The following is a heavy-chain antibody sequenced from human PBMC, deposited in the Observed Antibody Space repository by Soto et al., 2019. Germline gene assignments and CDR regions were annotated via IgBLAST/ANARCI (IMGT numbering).Heavy chain of an antibody. V-gene: IGHV4-31*03. D-gene: IGHD3-22*01. J-gene: IGHJ4*02. CDR3: ARASGNYYDSSGYYLHDY. CDR2: IYYSGST. Sequence: SETLSLTCTVSGGSISSGGYYWSWIRQHPGKGLEWIGYIYYSGSTYYNPSLKGRVTISVDTSKNQFSLKLSSVTAADTAVYYCARASGNYYDSSGYYLHDYWGQGTLVTVSS. CDR1: GGSISSGGYY.